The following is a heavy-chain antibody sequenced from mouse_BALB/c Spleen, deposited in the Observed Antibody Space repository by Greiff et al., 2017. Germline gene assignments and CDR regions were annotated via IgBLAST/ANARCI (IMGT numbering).Heavy chain of an antibody. CDR3: ARNSYFDY. V-gene: IGHV1-82*01. Sequence: VQLQQSGPELVKPGASVKISCKASGYAFSSSWMNWVKQRPGQGLEWIGRIYPGDGDTNYNGKFKGKATLTADKSSSTAYMQLSSLTSVDSAVYFCARNSYFDYWGQGTTLTVSS. CDR1: GYAFSSSW. J-gene: IGHJ2*01. CDR2: IYPGDGDT.